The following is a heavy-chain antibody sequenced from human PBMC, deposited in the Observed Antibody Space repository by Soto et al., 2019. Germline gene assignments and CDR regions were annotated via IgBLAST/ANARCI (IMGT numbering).Heavy chain of an antibody. CDR1: GYTFTGYY. J-gene: IGHJ4*02. CDR3: ARDLGSVLRYFDWLPAYYFDY. V-gene: IGHV1-2*04. CDR2: INPNSGGT. D-gene: IGHD3-9*01. Sequence: QVQLVQSGAEVKKPGASVKVSCKASGYTFTGYYMHLVRQAPGQGLEWMGWINPNSGGTNYAQKFQGWVTMTRETSISTAYMELSRLRSDDTAVYYCARDLGSVLRYFDWLPAYYFDYWGQGTLVTVSS.